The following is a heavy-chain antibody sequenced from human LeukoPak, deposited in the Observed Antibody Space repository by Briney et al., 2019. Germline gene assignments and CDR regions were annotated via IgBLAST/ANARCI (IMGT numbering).Heavy chain of an antibody. D-gene: IGHD3-10*01. V-gene: IGHV1-69*05. CDR2: IIPIFGTA. CDR3: AREYYGSGTIDY. Sequence: RASVKVSCKASGGTFSSYAISWVRQAPGQGLEWMGGIIPIFGTANYAQKFQGRVTITRDTSASTAYMELSSLRSEDTAVYYCAREYYGSGTIDYWGQGTLVTVSS. J-gene: IGHJ4*02. CDR1: GGTFSSYA.